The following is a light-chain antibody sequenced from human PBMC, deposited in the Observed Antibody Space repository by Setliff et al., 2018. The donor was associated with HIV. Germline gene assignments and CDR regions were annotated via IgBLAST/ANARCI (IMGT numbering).Light chain of an antibody. V-gene: IGLV2-8*01. CDR3: SSYAGSNNYV. Sequence: QSALTQPPSASGSPGQSVTISCPGTSSDVGGYNYVSWYQQHPGKARKLMIYEVSKWPSGVPDRFSGSKSGNTASLTVSGLQAEDEADYYCSSYAGSNNYVFGTGTKGTV. CDR2: EVS. CDR1: SSDVGGYNY. J-gene: IGLJ1*01.